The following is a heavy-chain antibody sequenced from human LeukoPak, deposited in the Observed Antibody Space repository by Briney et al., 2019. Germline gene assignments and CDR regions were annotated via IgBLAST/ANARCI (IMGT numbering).Heavy chain of an antibody. CDR2: SYYGGDT. CDR3: ARGDVIAVAGTFDY. J-gene: IGHJ4*02. Sequence: SETLSLTCTVSGGSISTSNYYWGWIRQPPGKGLEWIGSSYYGGDTYYNPSLKSRVTISVDPSKNQFSLKVNSVTAADTAVYYCARGDVIAVAGTFDYWGQGTLVTVSS. D-gene: IGHD6-19*01. V-gene: IGHV4-39*02. CDR1: GGSISTSNYY.